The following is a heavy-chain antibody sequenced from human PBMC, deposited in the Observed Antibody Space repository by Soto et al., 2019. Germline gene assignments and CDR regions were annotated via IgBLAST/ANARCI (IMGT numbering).Heavy chain of an antibody. Sequence: SETLSLTCTVSGGSINSGAHYWSWVRQHPGKGLEWIGYIYYSGDTQYNPSLKSRVTISLDTSKNQFSLRLNSVTAADTAVYYCARQVRNGDFDYWGQGTLVTVSS. CDR2: IYYSGDT. D-gene: IGHD1-1*01. CDR1: GGSINSGAHY. V-gene: IGHV4-31*03. CDR3: ARQVRNGDFDY. J-gene: IGHJ4*02.